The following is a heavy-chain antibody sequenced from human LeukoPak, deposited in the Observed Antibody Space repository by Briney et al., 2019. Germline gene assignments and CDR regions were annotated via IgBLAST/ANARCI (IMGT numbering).Heavy chain of an antibody. J-gene: IGHJ4*02. CDR2: INNDGSST. Sequence: GGSLRLSCAVSGLSFSSYWMHWVRQAPGKGLVWVSRINNDGSSTNYADSVKGRFTSSRDNAKNSLYLQMNSLRAEDTAVYYCARERGYSSGWYRGTWYFDYWGQGTLVTVSS. V-gene: IGHV3-74*01. D-gene: IGHD6-19*01. CDR3: ARERGYSSGWYRGTWYFDY. CDR1: GLSFSSYW.